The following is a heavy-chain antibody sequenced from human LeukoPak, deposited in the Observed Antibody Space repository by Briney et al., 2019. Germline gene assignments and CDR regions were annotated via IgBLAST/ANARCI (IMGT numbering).Heavy chain of an antibody. CDR2: IYPGDSDT. Sequence: GASLQISCKGSGYIFTSYWIGWVRQLPGKGLEWMGIIYPGDSDTRYSPSFQGQVTISADKSISTAYLQWSSLKASDTAMYYCARQYVDTAMVDYWGQGTLVTVSS. D-gene: IGHD5-18*01. CDR1: GYIFTSYW. CDR3: ARQYVDTAMVDY. V-gene: IGHV5-51*01. J-gene: IGHJ4*02.